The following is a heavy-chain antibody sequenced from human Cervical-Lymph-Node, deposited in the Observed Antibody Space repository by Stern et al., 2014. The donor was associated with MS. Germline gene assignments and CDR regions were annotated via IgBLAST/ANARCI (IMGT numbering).Heavy chain of an antibody. J-gene: IGHJ6*02. D-gene: IGHD1-1*01. Sequence: VQLVESGAEVQKPGSSVKVSCKASGGTFSSQAISWVRQAPGQGLEWLGGIIPIFGAAPYAQQLQGRVAITADESTTTVYMELRSLRSEDTAVYYCARDEIGQTTTHYYYYGMDVWGQGTTVTVSS. CDR1: GGTFSSQA. CDR3: ARDEIGQTTTHYYYYGMDV. CDR2: IIPIFGAA. V-gene: IGHV1-69*01.